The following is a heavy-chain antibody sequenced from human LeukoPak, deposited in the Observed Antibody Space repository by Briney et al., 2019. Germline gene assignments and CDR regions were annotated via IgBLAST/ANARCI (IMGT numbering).Heavy chain of an antibody. Sequence: SETLSLTCAVYGGSFSGYYWSWIRQPPGKGLEWIGEINHSGSTNYNPSLKSRVTISVDRSKNQFSLKLTSVTAADTAVYYCARTINYYDSSGYPSPNWFDPWGQGTLVTVSS. CDR2: INHSGST. CDR1: GGSFSGYY. CDR3: ARTINYYDSSGYPSPNWFDP. J-gene: IGHJ5*02. V-gene: IGHV4-34*01. D-gene: IGHD3-22*01.